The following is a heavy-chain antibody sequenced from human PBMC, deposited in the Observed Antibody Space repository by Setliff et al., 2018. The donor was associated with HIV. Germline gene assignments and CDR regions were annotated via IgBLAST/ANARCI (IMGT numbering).Heavy chain of an antibody. CDR2: ITDSGST. J-gene: IGHJ5*02. V-gene: IGHV4-34*01. CDR3: ARSGGSGNYGGWFDP. D-gene: IGHD3-10*01. CDR1: GGSFSGYS. Sequence: SETLSLTCAVYGGSFSGYSWSWIRQPPGKGLEWIGEITDSGSTNYTPSLKSRVTISIDTSKNQFSLKLSSVTAADTAMYHCARSGGSGNYGGWFDPWGQGTRVTVSS.